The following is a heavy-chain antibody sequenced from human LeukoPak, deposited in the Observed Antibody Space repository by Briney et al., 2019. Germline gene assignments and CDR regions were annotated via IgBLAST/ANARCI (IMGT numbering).Heavy chain of an antibody. CDR3: ARDGTFDI. CDR2: INSNGGDT. J-gene: IGHJ3*02. CDR1: GYTFAGYY. Sequence: ASVKVSCKAFGYTFAGYYIHWVRQARGQGLEWMGWINSNGGDTNYAQKFQGRVTMTRDTSISTAYMELSRLTSDDTAAYYCARDGTFDIWGQGTMVTVSS. V-gene: IGHV1-2*02.